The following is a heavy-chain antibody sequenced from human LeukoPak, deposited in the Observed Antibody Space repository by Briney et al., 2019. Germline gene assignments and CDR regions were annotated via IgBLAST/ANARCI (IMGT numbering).Heavy chain of an antibody. CDR1: GVTLSNYA. J-gene: IGHJ4*02. CDR3: ATDYGDYEPIDY. D-gene: IGHD4-17*01. CDR2: ISFDGTNK. Sequence: PGGSLRLSCTASGVTLSNYAMHWVRRPPGRGLEWEAVISFDGTNKYYGDSVEGRFSVSRDNSKNTLYLQMNSLRPDDTAMYYCATDYGDYEPIDYWGQGTLVTVSS. V-gene: IGHV3-30*04.